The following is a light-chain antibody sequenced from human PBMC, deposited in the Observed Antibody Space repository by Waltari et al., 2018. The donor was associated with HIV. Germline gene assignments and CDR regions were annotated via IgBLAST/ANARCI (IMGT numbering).Light chain of an antibody. J-gene: IGLJ1*01. Sequence: QSVLTQPPSASGTPGQRVTIPCSGTSSNIGSNYVYWYQQVPGTAPKLLIYRNNQRPSGVPDRFSGSKSGTSASLAISGLRSEDEADYYCAAWDDSLSAFYVFGTGTKVTVL. CDR1: SSNIGSNY. CDR3: AAWDDSLSAFYV. V-gene: IGLV1-47*01. CDR2: RNN.